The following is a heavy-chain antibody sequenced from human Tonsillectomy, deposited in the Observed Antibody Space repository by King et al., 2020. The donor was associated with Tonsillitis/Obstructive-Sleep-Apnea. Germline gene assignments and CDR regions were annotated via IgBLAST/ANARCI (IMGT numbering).Heavy chain of an antibody. CDR1: GFSLSSSGMS. CDR2: IDWDDDQ. J-gene: IGHJ6*04. D-gene: IGHD2-8*01. Sequence: TLKESGPALVKPTHTLTLTCTFSGFSLSSSGMSVSWIRQPPGKALEWLARIDWDDDQYYRTSLKTRLTISKDTSKNQVVLKMTNMDPVDTATYYCARSTVYPSDKYYHMDVWGKGTTVTVSA. CDR3: ARSTVYPSDKYYHMDV. V-gene: IGHV2-70*11.